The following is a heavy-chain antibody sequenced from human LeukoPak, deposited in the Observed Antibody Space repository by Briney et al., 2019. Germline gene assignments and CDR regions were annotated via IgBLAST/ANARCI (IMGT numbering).Heavy chain of an antibody. CDR3: ARDRSVQDAFDI. CDR2: IKQDGSEK. J-gene: IGHJ3*02. CDR1: GGSFTSYA. V-gene: IGHV3-7*01. Sequence: SCKASGGSFTSYALSWVRQAPGQGLEWMANIKQDGSEKYYVDSVKGRFTISRDNAKNSLYLQMNSLRAEDTAVYYCARDRSVQDAFDIWGQGTMVTVSS. D-gene: IGHD1-26*01.